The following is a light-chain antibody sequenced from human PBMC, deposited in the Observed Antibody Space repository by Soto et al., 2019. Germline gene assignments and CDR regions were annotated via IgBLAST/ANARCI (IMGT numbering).Light chain of an antibody. V-gene: IGKV3-15*01. Sequence: EIVMTQSPATLYVSPGERATLSCRASQSVSSNLAWYQQKPGQAPRLLIYGASTRATGLPARFSASGSGTEFTLTISSLQSEDFAVYFCQQYNNLPLTFGGGTKVEIK. CDR2: GAS. J-gene: IGKJ4*01. CDR1: QSVSSN. CDR3: QQYNNLPLT.